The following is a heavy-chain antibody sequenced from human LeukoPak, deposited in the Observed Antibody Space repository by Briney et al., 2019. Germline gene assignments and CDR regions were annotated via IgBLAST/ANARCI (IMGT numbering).Heavy chain of an antibody. CDR2: IHTSGTT. J-gene: IGHJ2*01. Sequence: SETLSLTCTVSGGSISTYCWSWIRQPAGNGLEWIGRIHTSGTTHYNPSLQSRVTMSVDTSKNQFSLHLNSVTAADTAVYYCARDPGDTYHDWYFD. CDR3: ARDPGDTYHDWYFD. D-gene: IGHD4-17*01. CDR1: GGSISTYC. V-gene: IGHV4-4*07.